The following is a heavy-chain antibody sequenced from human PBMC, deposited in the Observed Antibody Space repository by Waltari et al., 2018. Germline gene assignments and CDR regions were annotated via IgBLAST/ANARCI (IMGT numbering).Heavy chain of an antibody. D-gene: IGHD3-22*01. CDR3: ARNYYDSSGYYPFDY. J-gene: IGHJ4*02. CDR2: IYYSGST. CDR1: GCSISSSSYY. Sequence: QLQLQESGPGLVKPSETLSLTCTVSGCSISSSSYYWGWIRQPPGKGLEWIGSIYYSGSTYYNPSLKSRVTISVDTSKNQFSLKLSSVTAADTAVYYCARNYYDSSGYYPFDYWGQGTLVTVSS. V-gene: IGHV4-39*01.